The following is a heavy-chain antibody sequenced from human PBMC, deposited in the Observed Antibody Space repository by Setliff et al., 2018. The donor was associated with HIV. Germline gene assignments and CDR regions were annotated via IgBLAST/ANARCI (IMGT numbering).Heavy chain of an antibody. V-gene: IGHV3-23*01. J-gene: IGHJ4*02. Sequence: SGGSLRLSCAGSGFILSEYTISWVRQTPQKGLEWVSAIGGSGTYYSDSVKGRFTISRDNSKNTVFLQMNSLRVEDTAVYYCANSPARPPFDCWGQGALVTVSS. CDR3: ANSPARPPFDC. CDR2: IGGSGT. D-gene: IGHD6-6*01. CDR1: GFILSEYT.